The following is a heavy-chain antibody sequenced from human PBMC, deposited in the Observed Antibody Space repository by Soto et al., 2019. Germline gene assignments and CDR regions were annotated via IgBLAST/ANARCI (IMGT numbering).Heavy chain of an antibody. D-gene: IGHD2-15*01. Sequence: SVKVSCKASRFTFTSSAVQWVRQARGQRLEWIGWIVVGSGNTNYAQKFQERVTITRDMSTSTAYMELSSLRSEDTAVYYCAADGYCSGGSCYEYDYGMDVWGQGTTVTVSS. J-gene: IGHJ6*02. CDR3: AADGYCSGGSCYEYDYGMDV. CDR1: RFTFTSSA. CDR2: IVVGSGNT. V-gene: IGHV1-58*01.